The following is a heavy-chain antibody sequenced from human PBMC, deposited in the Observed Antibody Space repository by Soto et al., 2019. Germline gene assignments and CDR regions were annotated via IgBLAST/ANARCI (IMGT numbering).Heavy chain of an antibody. J-gene: IGHJ6*03. D-gene: IGHD6-6*01. CDR3: ARVGGIAARPRRNYYYYYYMDV. V-gene: IGHV3-74*01. Sequence: GGSLRLSCAASGFTFSSYWMHWVRQAPGKGLVWVSRINSDGSSTSYADSVKGRFTISRDNAKNTLYLQMNSLRAEDTAVYYCARVGGIAARPRRNYYYYYYMDVWGKGTTVTVSS. CDR1: GFTFSSYW. CDR2: INSDGSST.